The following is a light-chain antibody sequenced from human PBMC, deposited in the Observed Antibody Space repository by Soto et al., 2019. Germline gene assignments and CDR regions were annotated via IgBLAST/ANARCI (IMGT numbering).Light chain of an antibody. V-gene: IGKV1-39*01. CDR2: AAS. Sequence: DIPMTQSPSSLSASVGDRVTITCRASQSISSYLNWYQQKPGKAPKLLIYAASSLQSGVPSRFSGSGSGTDFTLTISSLQPEDFATYYCQQSYSTPDTFGQGTKREIK. CDR3: QQSYSTPDT. CDR1: QSISSY. J-gene: IGKJ2*01.